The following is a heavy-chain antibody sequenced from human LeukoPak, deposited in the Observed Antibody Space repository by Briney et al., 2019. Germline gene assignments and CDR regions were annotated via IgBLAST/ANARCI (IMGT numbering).Heavy chain of an antibody. CDR3: TRLRAGYNDY. CDR2: IYYSGNT. V-gene: IGHV4-39*01. D-gene: IGHD5-24*01. CDR1: GSSISNSYYY. Sequence: SETLSLTCTVSGSSISNSYYYWGWIRQPPGEGREWIGSIYYSGNTYYSPSLKSRVTISVDTSKNQFSLKLSSVTAADTAVYYCTRLRAGYNDYWGQGTLVTVSS. J-gene: IGHJ4*02.